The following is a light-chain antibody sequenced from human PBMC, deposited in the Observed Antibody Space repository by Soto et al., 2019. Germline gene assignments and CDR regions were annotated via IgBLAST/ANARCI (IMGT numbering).Light chain of an antibody. Sequence: EIVMTQSPATLSASPGERATLSSRASQSVRSNLAWYQQKPGQAPRLLIYSASTRATGIPARFSGSGSGTEFTLSIGSLQSEDFAIYYCQQYNTWPPTFGQGTKVEIK. CDR1: QSVRSN. V-gene: IGKV3-15*01. J-gene: IGKJ1*01. CDR3: QQYNTWPPT. CDR2: SAS.